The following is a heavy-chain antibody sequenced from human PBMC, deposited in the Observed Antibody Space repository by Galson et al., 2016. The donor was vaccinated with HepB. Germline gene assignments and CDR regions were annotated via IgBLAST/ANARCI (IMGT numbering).Heavy chain of an antibody. CDR2: VSASGGRT. Sequence: CAASGFSFSSYDMTWVRQAAGKGLEWVSTVSASGGRTYYADSVKGRFTISRDNSKNTLFLQMNSLRAEDAAVYYCAKASIRGYYWGQGTLVTVSS. CDR3: AKASIRGYY. D-gene: IGHD1-14*01. CDR1: GFSFSSYD. V-gene: IGHV3-23*01. J-gene: IGHJ4*02.